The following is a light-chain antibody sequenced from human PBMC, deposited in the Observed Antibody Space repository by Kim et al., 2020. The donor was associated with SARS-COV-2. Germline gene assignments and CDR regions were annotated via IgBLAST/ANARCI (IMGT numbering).Light chain of an antibody. CDR1: QSISSY. V-gene: IGKV1-39*01. Sequence: DIQMTQSPSSLSAFVGDRVTITCRASQSISSYLNWYQQKPGKAPKLLIYGASSLQSGVPSRFSGSGSGTDFTLTISSLQPEDFATYYCQPSYSTPLTFGGETKVEI. CDR2: GAS. J-gene: IGKJ4*01. CDR3: QPSYSTPLT.